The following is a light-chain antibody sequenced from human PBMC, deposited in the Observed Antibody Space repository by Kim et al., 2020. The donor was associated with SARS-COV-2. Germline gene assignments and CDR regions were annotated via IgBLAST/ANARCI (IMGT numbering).Light chain of an antibody. Sequence: SAEGAAILSCSASQSMGDSHLAWYQHTPDKAPLLLTDDASRRVLGMPDRCAGSCAVTVFYLTITGLQPEDFALYYCQQYVASPVTFGQGTKVDIK. CDR3: QQYVASPVT. J-gene: IGKJ1*01. CDR2: DAS. V-gene: IGKV3-20*01. CDR1: QSMGDSH.